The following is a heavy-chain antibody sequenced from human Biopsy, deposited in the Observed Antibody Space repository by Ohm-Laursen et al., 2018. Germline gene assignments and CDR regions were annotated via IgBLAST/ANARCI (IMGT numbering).Heavy chain of an antibody. D-gene: IGHD2-8*01. CDR2: ISASGNHI. CDR1: GFTFSGFS. Sequence: LRLSCSASGFTFSGFSMNWVRQAPGKGLEWVSSISASGNHIYYTDSVKGRFTVSRDNGKNSVYLQMNSLRVEDTAVYYCARDGEAKYCKHGVCPSDFWGQGTLVTVSS. V-gene: IGHV3-21*01. CDR3: ARDGEAKYCKHGVCPSDF. J-gene: IGHJ4*02.